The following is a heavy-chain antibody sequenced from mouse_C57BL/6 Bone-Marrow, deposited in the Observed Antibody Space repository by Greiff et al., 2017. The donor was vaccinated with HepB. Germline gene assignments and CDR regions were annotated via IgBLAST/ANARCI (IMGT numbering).Heavy chain of an antibody. D-gene: IGHD6-2*01. CDR3: TRSLGDFDY. J-gene: IGHJ2*01. CDR1: GYTFTDYE. CDR2: IDPETGGT. Sequence: VQLVESGAELVRPGASVTLSCKASGYTFTDYEMHWVKQTPVHGLEWIGAIDPETGGTAYNQKFKGKAILTADKSSSTAYMELRSLTSEDSAVYYCTRSLGDFDYWGQGTTLTVSS. V-gene: IGHV1-15*01.